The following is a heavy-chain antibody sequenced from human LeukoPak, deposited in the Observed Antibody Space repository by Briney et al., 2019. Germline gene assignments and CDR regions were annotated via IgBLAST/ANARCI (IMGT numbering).Heavy chain of an antibody. CDR2: IKQDGSEK. J-gene: IGHJ4*02. V-gene: IGHV3-7*01. Sequence: GGSLRLSCAAFSSYWMTWVRQAPGKGLEWVANIKQDGSEKYYVDSVKGRFTISRDNAKNSLYLQMNSLRAEDTAVYYCARETYYYDSSGPTDYWGQGTLVTVSS. CDR1: SSYW. D-gene: IGHD3-22*01. CDR3: ARETYYYDSSGPTDY.